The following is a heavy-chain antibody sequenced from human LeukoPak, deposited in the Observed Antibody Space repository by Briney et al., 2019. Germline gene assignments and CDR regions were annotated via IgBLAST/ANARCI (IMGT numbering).Heavy chain of an antibody. CDR3: AREHSGYDFPGRDYYYMDV. CDR1: GITFSSYL. D-gene: IGHD5-12*01. V-gene: IGHV3-21*01. CDR2: ISSSSSSYI. Sequence: GGSLRLSCEASGITFSSYLMNWVRQAPGKGLEWVSSISSSSSSYIYYADSVKGRFTISRDNAKNSLYLQMNSLRAEDTAVYYCAREHSGYDFPGRDYYYMDVWGKGTTVTVSS. J-gene: IGHJ6*03.